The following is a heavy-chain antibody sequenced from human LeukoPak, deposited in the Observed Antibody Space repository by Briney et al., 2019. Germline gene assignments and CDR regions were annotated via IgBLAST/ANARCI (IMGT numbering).Heavy chain of an antibody. V-gene: IGHV4-59*01. CDR1: GDSISSYH. Sequence: SETPSLTCTVSGDSISSYHWSWIRQPPGKGLEWIGYISYSGGPNYNPSHKSRVTISVDTSKNQFSLKLTSVTAADTAVYYCAREYYGSSGYYNDYWGQGALVTVSS. D-gene: IGHD3-22*01. J-gene: IGHJ4*02. CDR2: ISYSGGP. CDR3: AREYYGSSGYYNDY.